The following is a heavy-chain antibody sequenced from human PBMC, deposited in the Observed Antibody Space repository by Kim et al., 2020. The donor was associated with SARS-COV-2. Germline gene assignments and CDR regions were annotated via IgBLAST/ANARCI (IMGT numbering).Heavy chain of an antibody. V-gene: IGHV3-11*04. Sequence: IYCADSVKGRFTISRDNARNSRYRQMNSRRAEDTAVYYCARVAGPGGFDPWGQGTLVTVSS. J-gene: IGHJ5*02. D-gene: IGHD3-10*01. CDR3: ARVAGPGGFDP. CDR2: I.